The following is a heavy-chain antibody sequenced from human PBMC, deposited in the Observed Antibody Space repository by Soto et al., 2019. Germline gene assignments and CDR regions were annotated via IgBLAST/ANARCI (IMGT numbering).Heavy chain of an antibody. V-gene: IGHV4-59*01. J-gene: IGHJ3*02. Sequence: SETLSLTCSASGGSLCRYYWSWLRQPPGKGRERIGNNYYSRSTNHNPSLKSRVTISVDTSKNQFSLKLSSVTAADTAVYYCARGVNYDFWSGLIENDAFDIWGQGTMVTVS. D-gene: IGHD3-3*01. CDR3: ARGVNYDFWSGLIENDAFDI. CDR2: NYYSRST. CDR1: GGSLCRYY.